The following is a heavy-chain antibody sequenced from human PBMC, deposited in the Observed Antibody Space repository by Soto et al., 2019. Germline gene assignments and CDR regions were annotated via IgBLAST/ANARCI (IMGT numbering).Heavy chain of an antibody. J-gene: IGHJ4*02. CDR3: ARRRQDSHSPPAY. V-gene: IGHV3-48*01. CDR2: ISSSSSTI. Sequence: EVQLVESEGGLVEPGVSLRLSCAASGFTFSSYSMKWDRQAPGKALECVSYISSSSSTIYYADSVKGRFTISRDNDKNPLYLQINSLRGEDTAVYYCARRRQDSHSPPAYWRQGTLVTVSS. D-gene: IGHD2-21*02. CDR1: GFTFSSYS.